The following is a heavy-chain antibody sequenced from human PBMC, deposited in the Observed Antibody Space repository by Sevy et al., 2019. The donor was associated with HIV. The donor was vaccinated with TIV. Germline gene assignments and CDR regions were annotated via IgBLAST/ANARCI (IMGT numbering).Heavy chain of an antibody. D-gene: IGHD2-2*02. V-gene: IGHV3-30*04. Sequence: GGSLRVSCAASGFTFSSYAMHWVRQAPGKGLEWVAVISYDGSNKYYADSVKGRFTISRDNSKNTLYLQMNSLRAEDTAVYYCATDIVVPAAIPSYYYYGMDVWGQGTTVTVSS. J-gene: IGHJ6*02. CDR2: ISYDGSNK. CDR1: GFTFSSYA. CDR3: ATDIVVPAAIPSYYYYGMDV.